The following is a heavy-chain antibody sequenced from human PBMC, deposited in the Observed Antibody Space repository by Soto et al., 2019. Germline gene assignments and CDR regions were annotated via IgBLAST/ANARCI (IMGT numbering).Heavy chain of an antibody. Sequence: GASVKVSCKASGYTFTSYYMHWLRQAPGQGLEWMGIINPSGGSTSYAQKFQGRVTMTRDTSTSTVYMELSSLRSEDTALYYCASVDLRVGATNSFDYWGQGTLVTVSS. J-gene: IGHJ4*02. V-gene: IGHV1-46*01. CDR1: GYTFTSYY. CDR3: ASVDLRVGATNSFDY. CDR2: INPSGGST. D-gene: IGHD1-26*01.